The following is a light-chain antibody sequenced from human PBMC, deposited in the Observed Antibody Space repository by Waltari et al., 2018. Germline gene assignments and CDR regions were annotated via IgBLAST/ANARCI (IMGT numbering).Light chain of an antibody. CDR3: HQRRNWPQT. V-gene: IGKV3-11*01. J-gene: IGKJ2*01. Sequence: ETVLTQSPATLSLSPGGRATLSCRASQSLGSYLPWYQQTPGQAPRLVIYDASTRATGIPARFSGSGSGTDFSLTISSLEPEDFAVYYCHQRRNWPQTFGQGTKLEIK. CDR1: QSLGSY. CDR2: DAS.